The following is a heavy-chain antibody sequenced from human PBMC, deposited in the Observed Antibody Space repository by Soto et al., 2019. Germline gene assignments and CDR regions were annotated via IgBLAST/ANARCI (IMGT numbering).Heavy chain of an antibody. D-gene: IGHD2-2*01. CDR1: GFTFDDYA. CDR2: ISWNSGSI. J-gene: IGHJ4*02. CDR3: AKDRSSTSCYAFDY. V-gene: IGHV3-9*01. Sequence: GGSLRLSCAASGFTFDDYAMHWVRQAPGKGLEWVSGISWNSGSIGYADSVKGRFTISRDNAKNTLFLQMNSLRAEDTALYYCAKDRSSTSCYAFDYWGQGTLVTVS.